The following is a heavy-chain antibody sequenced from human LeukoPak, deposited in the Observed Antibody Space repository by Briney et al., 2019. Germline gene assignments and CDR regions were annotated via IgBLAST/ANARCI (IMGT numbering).Heavy chain of an antibody. CDR1: GFTVSSNY. CDR3: AKDRFGEFEYGMDV. CDR2: IYSGGST. Sequence: SGGSLRLSCAASGFTVSSNYMSWVRQAPGKGLEWVSVIYSGGSTYYADSVKGRFTISRDNSKNTLYLQMNSLRAEDTAVYYCAKDRFGEFEYGMDVWGQGTTVTVSS. D-gene: IGHD3-10*01. J-gene: IGHJ6*02. V-gene: IGHV3-53*05.